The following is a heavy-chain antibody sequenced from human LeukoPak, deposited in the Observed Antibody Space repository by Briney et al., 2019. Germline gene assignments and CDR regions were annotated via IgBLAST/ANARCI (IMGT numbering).Heavy chain of an antibody. Sequence: GGSLRLSCAASGFTFSSYGMHWVRQAPGKGLEWVAFIRYDGSNKYYADSVKGRFTISRDNSKNTAYLQMNSLKTEDTAVYYCTRLGDYTGGPSDYWGQGTLVTVSS. V-gene: IGHV3-30*02. D-gene: IGHD4-17*01. CDR1: GFTFSSYG. CDR3: TRLGDYTGGPSDY. J-gene: IGHJ4*02. CDR2: IRYDGSNK.